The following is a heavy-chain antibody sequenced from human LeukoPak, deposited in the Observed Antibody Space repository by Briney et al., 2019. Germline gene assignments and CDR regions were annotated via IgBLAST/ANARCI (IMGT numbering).Heavy chain of an antibody. CDR1: GFSLSRSGMR. D-gene: IGHD3-22*01. J-gene: IGHJ4*02. Sequence: SGPALVRPTQTLTLTCTFSGFSLSRSGMRVSWIRQPPGKALEWLARIDWDDHKFYSTSLKTRLTISKDTSKNQVVLTMANMDPVDTATYYCARIDDSSGYYYDYWGQGTLVTVSS. CDR3: ARIDDSSGYYYDY. CDR2: IDWDDHK. V-gene: IGHV2-70*04.